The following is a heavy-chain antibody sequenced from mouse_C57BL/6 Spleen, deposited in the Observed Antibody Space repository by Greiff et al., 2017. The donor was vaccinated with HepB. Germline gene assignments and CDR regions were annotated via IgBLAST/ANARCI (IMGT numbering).Heavy chain of an antibody. D-gene: IGHD4-1*01. V-gene: IGHV7-3*01. CDR2: IRNKANGYTT. Sequence: EVQLVESGGGLVQPGGSLSLSCAASGFTFTDYYMSWVRQPPGKALEWLGFIRNKANGYTTEYSASVKGRFTISRDNSQSILYLQMNALRAEDSATYYCARSSLTGTPDYWGQGTTLTVSS. CDR1: GFTFTDYY. J-gene: IGHJ2*01. CDR3: ARSSLTGTPDY.